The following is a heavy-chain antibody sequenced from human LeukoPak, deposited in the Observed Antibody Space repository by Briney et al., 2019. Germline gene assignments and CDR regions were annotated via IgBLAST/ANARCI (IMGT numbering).Heavy chain of an antibody. V-gene: IGHV4-4*02. D-gene: IGHD3-3*01. CDR2: IYHSGST. CDR3: ARAIYDFWSGSYYFDY. Sequence: PSETLSLTCAVSGGSISSSNWWSWVRQPPGKGLEWIGEIYHSGSTNYNPSLKSRVTISVDKSKNQFSLKLSSVTAADTAVYYCARAIYDFWSGSYYFDYWGQGTLVTVSS. CDR1: GGSISSSNW. J-gene: IGHJ4*02.